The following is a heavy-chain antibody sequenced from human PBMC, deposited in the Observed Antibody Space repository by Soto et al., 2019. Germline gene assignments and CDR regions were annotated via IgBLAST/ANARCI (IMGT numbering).Heavy chain of an antibody. Sequence: GASVKVSCKASGYTFTSSGISWVRQAPGQGPEWMGWISTYNGNTNYTQNLQGRVTMTTDTSTSTAYMELRGLRSDDTAVYYCARTVAGSFDYWGQGTLVTVSS. J-gene: IGHJ4*02. D-gene: IGHD6-19*01. CDR2: ISTYNGNT. V-gene: IGHV1-18*01. CDR1: GYTFTSSG. CDR3: ARTVAGSFDY.